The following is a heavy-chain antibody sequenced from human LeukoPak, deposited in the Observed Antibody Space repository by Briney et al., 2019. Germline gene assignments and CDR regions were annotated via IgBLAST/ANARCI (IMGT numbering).Heavy chain of an antibody. CDR1: GLTFTSSA. CDR2: IVVGSCNT. D-gene: IGHD3-9*01. CDR3: AGAPGEARYDILTGYYRKSDDYYGMDV. V-gene: IGHV1-58*01. J-gene: IGHJ6*02. Sequence: SVKVSCKASGLTFTSSAVQWVRQARGHRLEWIGWIVVGSCNTDYAQKFQERVTITRDMSTSTAYMELSSLRTEDTAVYYCAGAPGEARYDILTGYYRKSDDYYGMDVWGQGTTVTVSS.